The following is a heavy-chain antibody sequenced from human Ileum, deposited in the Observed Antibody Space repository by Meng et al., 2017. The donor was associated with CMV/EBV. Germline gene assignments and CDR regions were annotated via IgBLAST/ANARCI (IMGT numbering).Heavy chain of an antibody. Sequence: GESLKISCAASGFTFRDYWMHWVRQSPGKGLVWVSRINNDGNTADYADSVKGRFTISRDHSKNTLFLQMNSLRAEDTAMYYCELDGERLFDFDIWGPGTRVTVSS. D-gene: IGHD1-26*01. J-gene: IGHJ3*02. CDR1: GFTFRDYW. CDR3: ELDGERLFDFDI. CDR2: INNDGNTA. V-gene: IGHV3-74*01.